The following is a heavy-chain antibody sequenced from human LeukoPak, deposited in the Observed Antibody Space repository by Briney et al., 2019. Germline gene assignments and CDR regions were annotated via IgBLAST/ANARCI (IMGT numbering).Heavy chain of an antibody. J-gene: IGHJ4*02. D-gene: IGHD3-16*02. CDR1: GGSISSGGYS. Sequence: SQTLSLTCAVSGGSISSGGYSWSWIRQPPGKGLEWIGYIYHSGSTYYNPSLKSRVTISVDTSKNQFSLKLSSVTAADTAVYYCARVSPYDYVWGSYRRGHFDYWGQGTLVTVSS. CDR3: ARVSPYDYVWGSYRRGHFDY. CDR2: IYHSGST. V-gene: IGHV4-30-2*01.